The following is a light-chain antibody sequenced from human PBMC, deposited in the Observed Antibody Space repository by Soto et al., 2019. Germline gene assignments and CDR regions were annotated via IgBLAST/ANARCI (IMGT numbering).Light chain of an antibody. CDR2: VGTGGIVG. CDR1: SGYSNYK. CDR3: GADHGSGSKFVVV. J-gene: IGLJ2*01. V-gene: IGLV9-49*01. Sequence: QPVLTQPPSASASLGASVTLTCTLSSGYSNYKVDWYQQRPGKGPRFVMRVGTGGIVGSKGDGIPDRFSVLGSGLNRYLTIKNIQEEDESDYHCGADHGSGSKFVVVFGGGTKLTVL.